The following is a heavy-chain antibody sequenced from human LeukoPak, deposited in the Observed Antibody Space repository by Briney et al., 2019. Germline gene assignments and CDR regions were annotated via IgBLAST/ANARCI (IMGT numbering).Heavy chain of an antibody. J-gene: IGHJ1*01. D-gene: IGHD3-22*01. V-gene: IGHV4-39*01. Sequence: SETLSLTCLVSGDPIRSSNYYWDWIRQPPGKGLEWIGSIYYSGRTYYNSSLKSRVSMSVDTTKNQFSLRLTSMTAADTAVYYCARRRYYDGSGYLDWGQGTLVIVS. CDR3: ARRRYYDGSGYLD. CDR1: GDPIRSSNYY. CDR2: IYYSGRT.